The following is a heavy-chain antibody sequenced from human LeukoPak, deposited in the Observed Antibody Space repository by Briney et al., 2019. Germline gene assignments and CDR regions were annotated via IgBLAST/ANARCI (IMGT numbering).Heavy chain of an antibody. CDR3: ARAPKGMTTVRYYYYYYMDV. D-gene: IGHD4-11*01. J-gene: IGHJ6*03. Sequence: SQTLSLTCTVSSGSITSGGYYWNWIRQHPGKGLEWIGYIYYSGSTFYNPSLKSHVTMSVDTSKNQFSLKLSSVTAADTAVYYCARAPKGMTTVRYYYYYYMDVWGKGTTVTVSS. CDR2: IYYSGST. V-gene: IGHV4-31*01. CDR1: SGSITSGGYY.